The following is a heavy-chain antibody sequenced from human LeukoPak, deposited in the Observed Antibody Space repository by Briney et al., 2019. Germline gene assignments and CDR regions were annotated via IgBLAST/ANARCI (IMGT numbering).Heavy chain of an antibody. CDR1: GGSISNYY. J-gene: IGHJ3*02. CDR3: ARGRYCSADICTGGDSFDI. V-gene: IGHV4-4*07. CDR2: KYARGNS. D-gene: IGHD2-15*01. Sequence: SETLSLTCTVSGGSISNYYWSWIRQPAGKGLEWIGRKYARGNSNYNPPVQSRVTMLVDTSKNQFSLKLRSVTAADTAVYYCARGRYCSADICTGGDSFDIWGQGTMVSVSS.